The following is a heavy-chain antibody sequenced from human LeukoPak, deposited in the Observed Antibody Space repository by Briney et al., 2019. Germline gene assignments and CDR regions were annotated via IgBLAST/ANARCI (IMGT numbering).Heavy chain of an antibody. CDR2: TYYRSKWYN. CDR1: GDSVSSNSAA. CDR3: AREGITMVRGVIITAGFAP. D-gene: IGHD3-10*01. V-gene: IGHV6-1*01. Sequence: SQTLSLTCAISGDSVSSNSAAWNWIRQSPSRGLEWLGRTYYRSKWYNDYAVSVKSRITINPDTSKNQFSLQLNSVTPEDTAVYYCAREGITMVRGVIITAGFAPWGQGTLVTVSS. J-gene: IGHJ5*02.